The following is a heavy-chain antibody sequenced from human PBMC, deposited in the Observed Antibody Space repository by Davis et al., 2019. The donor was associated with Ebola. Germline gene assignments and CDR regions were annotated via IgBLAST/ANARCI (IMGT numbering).Heavy chain of an antibody. CDR3: ARDLPVVVPGAFYYYGMDV. D-gene: IGHD2-2*01. Sequence: GGSLRLSCAASGFTFSSYAMHWVRQAPGKGLEWVAVISYDGSHKYYADSVKGRFTISGDNSKTTPYLQMNSLRAEDTAVYYCARDLPVVVPGAFYYYGMDVWGQGTTVTVSS. CDR2: ISYDGSHK. CDR1: GFTFSSYA. V-gene: IGHV3-30-3*01. J-gene: IGHJ6*02.